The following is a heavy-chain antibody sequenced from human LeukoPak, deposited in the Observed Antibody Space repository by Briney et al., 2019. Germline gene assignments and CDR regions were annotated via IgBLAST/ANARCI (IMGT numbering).Heavy chain of an antibody. Sequence: RASVKVSCKASGYSFTSYYMHWVRQAPGQGLEWMGIINPSGGSTNYAQKFQGRVTMTRDMSTSTVYMELSSLRAEDTAVYYCARGNGGSYTHYYFDYWGQGTLVTVSS. J-gene: IGHJ4*02. V-gene: IGHV1-46*01. D-gene: IGHD1-26*01. CDR1: GYSFTSYY. CDR3: ARGNGGSYTHYYFDY. CDR2: INPSGGST.